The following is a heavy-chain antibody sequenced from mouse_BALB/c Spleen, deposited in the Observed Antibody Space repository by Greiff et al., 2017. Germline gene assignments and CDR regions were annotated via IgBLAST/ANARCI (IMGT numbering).Heavy chain of an antibody. CDR2: ISSGSSTI. D-gene: IGHD1-1*01. V-gene: IGHV5-17*02. CDR3: ARRGIYYGSSWFAY. CDR1: GFTFSSFG. J-gene: IGHJ3*01. Sequence: EVKVEESGGGLVQPGGSRKLSCAASGFTFSSFGMHWVRQAPEKGLEWVAYISSGSSTIYYADTVKGRFTITRDNPKNTLFLQMTSLRSEDTAMYYCARRGIYYGSSWFAYWGQGTLVTVSA.